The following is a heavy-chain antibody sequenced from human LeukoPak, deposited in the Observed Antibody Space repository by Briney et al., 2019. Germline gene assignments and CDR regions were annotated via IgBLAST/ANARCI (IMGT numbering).Heavy chain of an antibody. V-gene: IGHV4-39*07. Sequence: SETLSLTCTVSGGSISSYYWSWIRQPPGKGLEWIGSIYYSGSTYYNPSLKSRVTISVDTSKNQFSLKLSSVTAADTAVYYCARVPAAAGTGYYFDYWGQGTLVTVSS. J-gene: IGHJ4*02. D-gene: IGHD6-13*01. CDR2: IYYSGST. CDR3: ARVPAAAGTGYYFDY. CDR1: GGSISSYY.